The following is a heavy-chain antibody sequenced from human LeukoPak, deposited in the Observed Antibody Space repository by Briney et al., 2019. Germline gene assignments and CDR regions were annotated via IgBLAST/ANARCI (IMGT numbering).Heavy chain of an antibody. J-gene: IGHJ3*02. Sequence: SETLSLTCTVSGDSISSGGYYWSWIRQHPGKGLEWIGYIYYSETTAYNPSLKSRLTISVDTSKNQFSLKLSSVTAADTAVYYCARMTGVSAFDIWGQGTVVTVSS. V-gene: IGHV4-31*03. CDR3: ARMTGVSAFDI. D-gene: IGHD2-21*01. CDR2: IYYSETT. CDR1: GDSISSGGYY.